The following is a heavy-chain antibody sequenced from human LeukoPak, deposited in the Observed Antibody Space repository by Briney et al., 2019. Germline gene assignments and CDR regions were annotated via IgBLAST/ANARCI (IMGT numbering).Heavy chain of an antibody. CDR1: GYTFTGYY. CDR3: ARLFQLGNEGGDY. CDR2: INPNSGGT. Sequence: ASVKVSCKASGYTFTGYYMHWVRQAPGQGLEWMGWINPNSGGTNYAQKFQGRGTMTRDTSISTAYMELSRLRSDDTAVYYCARLFQLGNEGGDYWGQGTLVTVSS. J-gene: IGHJ4*02. V-gene: IGHV1-2*02. D-gene: IGHD7-27*01.